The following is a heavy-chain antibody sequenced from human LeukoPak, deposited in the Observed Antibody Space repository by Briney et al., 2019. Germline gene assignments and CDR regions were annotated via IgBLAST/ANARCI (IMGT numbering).Heavy chain of an antibody. V-gene: IGHV1-18*01. D-gene: IGHD2-2*02. Sequence: EASVKVSCKASGYTFTSYDISWVRQAPGQGLEWMGWISAYNSITNYAQKFQGRVTMTTDTSTSTAYMELRSLRSDDTAVYYCARDGCSSTSCYIQNWFDPWGQGTLVTVSS. CDR2: ISAYNSIT. CDR1: GYTFTSYD. CDR3: ARDGCSSTSCYIQNWFDP. J-gene: IGHJ5*02.